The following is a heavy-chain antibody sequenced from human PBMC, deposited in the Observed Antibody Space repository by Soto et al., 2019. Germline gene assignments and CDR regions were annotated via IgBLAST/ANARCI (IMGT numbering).Heavy chain of an antibody. D-gene: IGHD4-17*01. CDR3: ARGGGPTVTTNFDY. J-gene: IGHJ4*02. CDR2: IYNSGST. V-gene: IGHV4-30-2*01. Sequence: SETLSLTCAVSGGYISGGYYSWSWIRQPPGKGLEWIGFIYNSGSTNYNPSLKSRVTISVDRSKNQFSLKLSSVTAADTAVYYCARGGGPTVTTNFDYWGQGTLVTVSS. CDR1: GGYISGGYYS.